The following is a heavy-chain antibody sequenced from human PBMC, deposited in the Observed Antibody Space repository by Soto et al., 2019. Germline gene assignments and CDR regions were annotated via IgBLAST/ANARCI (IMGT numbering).Heavy chain of an antibody. CDR1: GGSISSYY. CDR3: ASSNIAAAGFYYYGMDV. J-gene: IGHJ6*02. V-gene: IGHV4-59*01. D-gene: IGHD6-13*01. CDR2: IYYSGST. Sequence: PSETLSLTCTVSGGSISSYYWSWIRQPPGKGLKWIGYIYYSGSTNYNPSHKSRVTISVDTSKNQFSLKLSSVTAADTAVFFCASSNIAAAGFYYYGMDVGGRGTTVTVSS.